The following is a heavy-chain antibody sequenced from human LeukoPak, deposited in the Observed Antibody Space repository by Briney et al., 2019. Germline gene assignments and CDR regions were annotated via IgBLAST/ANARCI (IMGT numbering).Heavy chain of an antibody. J-gene: IGHJ4*02. V-gene: IGHV4-34*01. D-gene: IGHD2-2*01. Sequence: PSETLSLTCAVYGGSFSGYYWSWIRQPPGKGLEWIGEINHSGSTNYNPSLKSRVTISVDTSKNQFSLKLSSVTAADTAVYYCARASHRDIVVVPAGTRGLDYWGQGTLVTVSS. CDR1: GGSFSGYY. CDR2: INHSGST. CDR3: ARASHRDIVVVPAGTRGLDY.